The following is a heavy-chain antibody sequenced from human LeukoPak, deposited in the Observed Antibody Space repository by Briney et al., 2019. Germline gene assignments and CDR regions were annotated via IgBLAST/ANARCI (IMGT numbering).Heavy chain of an antibody. Sequence: PGGSLRLSCAASGFTVSSNYMSWVRQAPGKGLEWVSVIYSGGSTYYADSVKGRFTISRDNSKNTLYLQMNSLGAEDTAVYYCARDRYDSSGYLGYDYWGQGTLVTVSS. CDR2: IYSGGST. CDR1: GFTVSSNY. D-gene: IGHD3-22*01. CDR3: ARDRYDSSGYLGYDY. V-gene: IGHV3-53*01. J-gene: IGHJ4*02.